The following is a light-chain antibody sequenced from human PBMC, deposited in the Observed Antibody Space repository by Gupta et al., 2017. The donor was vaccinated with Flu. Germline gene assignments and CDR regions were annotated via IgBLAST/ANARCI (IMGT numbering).Light chain of an antibody. CDR3: QQFIRYPLT. J-gene: IGKJ4*01. Sequence: DIQLTQSPSFLSASVGDRVTITCRASQDISSYLAWYQQKPGKAPKLLIYAASTLQSGVPLRISGSGSGTEFTLTIISLQPEYFATYYCQQFIRYPLTFGGGTKVEI. V-gene: IGKV1-9*01. CDR2: AAS. CDR1: QDISSY.